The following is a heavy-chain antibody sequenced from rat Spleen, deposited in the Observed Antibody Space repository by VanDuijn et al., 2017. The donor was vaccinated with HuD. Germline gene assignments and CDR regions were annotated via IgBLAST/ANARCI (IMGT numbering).Heavy chain of an antibody. CDR2: ISYDGSST. J-gene: IGHJ4*01. V-gene: IGHV5-29*01. CDR1: GFTFSNYG. CDR3: ARHIMDA. Sequence: EVQLVESGGGLVQPGRSLKLSCAASGFTFSNYGMSWVCQALTKGLAWVATISYDGSSTHYRDSVKGRFTISRDNAKSTLYLQMDSLRSEDTATYYCARHIMDAWGQGASVTVSS.